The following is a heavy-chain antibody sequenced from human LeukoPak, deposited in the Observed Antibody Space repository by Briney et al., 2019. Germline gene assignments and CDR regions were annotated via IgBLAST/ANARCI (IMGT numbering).Heavy chain of an antibody. V-gene: IGHV5-51*01. J-gene: IGHJ4*02. D-gene: IGHD6-13*01. Sequence: KDGESLKISCKGSGYSFTSYWIGWVRQMPGKGLEWMGIIYPGDSDTRYSPSFQGQVTISADKSISTAYLQWSSLKASDTAMYYCARGKDFPIAAAAFFDYWGQGTLVTVSS. CDR1: GYSFTSYW. CDR2: IYPGDSDT. CDR3: ARGKDFPIAAAAFFDY.